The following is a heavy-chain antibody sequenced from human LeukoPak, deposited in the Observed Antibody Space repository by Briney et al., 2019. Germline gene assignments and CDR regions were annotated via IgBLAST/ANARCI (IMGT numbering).Heavy chain of an antibody. V-gene: IGHV3-23*01. J-gene: IGHJ4*02. Sequence: ETLSLTCAVYGGSFSGYYWSWLRQAPGKGLEWVSAISGSGGSTYYADSVKGRFTISRDNSKNTLYLQMNSLRAEDTAVYYCAKDDRNYYGSGSYYKGDYWGQGTLVTVSS. CDR3: AKDDRNYYGSGSYYKGDY. CDR2: ISGSGGST. D-gene: IGHD3-10*01. CDR1: GGSFSGYY.